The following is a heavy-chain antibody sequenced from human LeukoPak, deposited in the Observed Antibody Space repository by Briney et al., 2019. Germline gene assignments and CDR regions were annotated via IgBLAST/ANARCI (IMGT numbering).Heavy chain of an antibody. CDR1: XGSFSSGSHY. J-gene: IGHJ3*02. CDR3: ARHFDRDGYKSNAFDI. Sequence: TCTVXXGSFSSGSHYWGWVRQPPGKGLEWIGSMYYSGSTYYNASLRSRVTISVDTSRDQFSLKLSSVTAADTAVYYCARHFDRDGYKSNAFDIWGQGTMVTVSS. D-gene: IGHD5-24*01. V-gene: IGHV4-39*01. CDR2: MYYSGST.